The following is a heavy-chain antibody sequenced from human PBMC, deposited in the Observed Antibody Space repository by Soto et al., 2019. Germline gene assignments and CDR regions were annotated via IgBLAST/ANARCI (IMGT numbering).Heavy chain of an antibody. Sequence: GGSLRLSCAASGLTFSSYDMSWVRQAPGKGLEWVSTISGSGGSTYYADSVKGRFTISRDNSKNTLYLQMNSLRAEDTAVYYCAKPPYCSTTSCYLYYFDFWGQGSLVTVSS. CDR3: AKPPYCSTTSCYLYYFDF. J-gene: IGHJ4*02. CDR1: GLTFSSYD. CDR2: ISGSGGST. V-gene: IGHV3-23*01. D-gene: IGHD2-2*01.